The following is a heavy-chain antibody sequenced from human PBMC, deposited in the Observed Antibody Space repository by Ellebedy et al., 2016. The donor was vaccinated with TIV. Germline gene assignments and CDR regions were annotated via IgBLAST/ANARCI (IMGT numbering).Heavy chain of an antibody. J-gene: IGHJ4*02. V-gene: IGHV3-30*03. D-gene: IGHD4-17*01. CDR3: ARGASLYGDYVFDY. CDR1: GFTFSSHG. Sequence: PGGSLRLSCEASGFTFSSHGMNWVRQAPGKGLEWVAVISYEGSDKYYVDSVKARFTISRDNSKNTGYLQMNSLRAEDTAVYYCARGASLYGDYVFDYWGQGTLVTVSS. CDR2: ISYEGSDK.